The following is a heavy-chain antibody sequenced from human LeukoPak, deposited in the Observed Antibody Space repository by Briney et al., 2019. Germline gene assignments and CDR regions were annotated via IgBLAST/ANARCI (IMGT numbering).Heavy chain of an antibody. J-gene: IGHJ4*02. D-gene: IGHD6-19*01. CDR3: ARVYSSGWSY. V-gene: IGHV3-48*04. Sequence: SGGSLRLSCAASGFTFSDYSINWVRQAPGKGLEWVSYISSSGSTIYYADSVKGRFTISRDNAKKSLYLQMNSLRAEDTAVYYCARVYSSGWSYWGQGTLVTVSS. CDR1: GFTFSDYS. CDR2: ISSSGSTI.